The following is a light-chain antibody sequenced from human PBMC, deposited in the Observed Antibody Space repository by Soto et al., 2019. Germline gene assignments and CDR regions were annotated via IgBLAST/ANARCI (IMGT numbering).Light chain of an antibody. Sequence: VMTQSPATLSLSPGARATLSCRASQSLSGKLAWFQQRPGQALRLLIYDTSTRATGIPATFSGSGSGTDFTLTISSLQSEDFAVYCCQQYTEWLWTFGQGTKVDI. V-gene: IGKV3-15*01. CDR2: DTS. CDR3: QQYTEWLWT. CDR1: QSLSGK. J-gene: IGKJ1*01.